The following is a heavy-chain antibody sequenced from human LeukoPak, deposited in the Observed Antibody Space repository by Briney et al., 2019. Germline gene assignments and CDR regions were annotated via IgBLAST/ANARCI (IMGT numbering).Heavy chain of an antibody. Sequence: ASVKVSCKASGYTFTGYYMHWVRQAPGQGLEWMGWINSNSGGTNYAQKFQGRVTMTRDTSISTVCMELSRLRSDDTAVYYCAFGQQQLEGSIDYWGQGTLVTVSS. CDR3: AFGQQQLEGSIDY. J-gene: IGHJ4*02. V-gene: IGHV1-2*02. CDR1: GYTFTGYY. D-gene: IGHD6-13*01. CDR2: INSNSGGT.